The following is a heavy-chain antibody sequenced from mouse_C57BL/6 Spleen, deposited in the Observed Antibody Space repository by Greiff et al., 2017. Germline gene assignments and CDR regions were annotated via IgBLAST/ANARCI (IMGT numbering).Heavy chain of an antibody. CDR3: ARGLEDAMDY. V-gene: IGHV1-66*01. J-gene: IGHJ4*01. D-gene: IGHD3-1*01. CDR2: IYPGSGNT. CDR1: GYSFTSYY. Sequence: SGPELVKPGASVKISCKASGYSFTSYYIHWVKQRPGQGLEWIGWIYPGSGNTKYNEKFKGKATLTADTSSSTAYMQLSSLTSEDSAVYYCARGLEDAMDYWGQGTSVTVSS.